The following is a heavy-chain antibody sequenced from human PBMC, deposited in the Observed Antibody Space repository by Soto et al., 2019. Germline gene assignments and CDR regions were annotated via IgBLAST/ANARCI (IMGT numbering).Heavy chain of an antibody. Sequence: GALRLSCAASGFTFRNYGMNWVRQAPGKGLEWVSYIGIGSSTTYYADSVKGRFTISRDNAKSSLYLQMNSLRAEDTAVYYCARDQLYYNDISGRPLNAFDVWGQGTMVTVSS. J-gene: IGHJ3*01. D-gene: IGHD3-22*01. CDR3: ARDQLYYNDISGRPLNAFDV. V-gene: IGHV3-48*01. CDR2: IGIGSSTT. CDR1: GFTFRNYG.